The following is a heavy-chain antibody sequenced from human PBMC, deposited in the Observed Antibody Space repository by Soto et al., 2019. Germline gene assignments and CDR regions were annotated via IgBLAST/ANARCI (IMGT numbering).Heavy chain of an antibody. CDR3: AKGGRLYYYDSSVDY. CDR1: GFTFSSYA. V-gene: IGHV3-23*01. CDR2: ISGSGGST. Sequence: PGGSLRLSCASSGFTFSSYAMSWVRQAPGKGLEWVSAISGSGGSTYYADSVKGRFTISRDNSKNTLYLQMNSLRAEDTAVYYSAKGGRLYYYDSSVDYWGEGPLVTVSS. J-gene: IGHJ4*02. D-gene: IGHD3-22*01.